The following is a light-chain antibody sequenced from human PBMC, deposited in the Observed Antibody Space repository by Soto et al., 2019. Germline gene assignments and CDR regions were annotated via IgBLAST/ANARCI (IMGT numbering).Light chain of an antibody. V-gene: IGLV2-14*01. CDR3: NSYTTSTTWV. J-gene: IGLJ1*01. CDR1: SSDVGAYNY. Sequence: QSALTQPASVSGSPGQSITISCTGTSSDVGAYNYVSWYQQHPGKAPKIMIYDVTNRPSGVSNRFSGSKSGNTASLTISGLQAEDEADDYCNSYTTSTTWVFGTGTKLTVL. CDR2: DVT.